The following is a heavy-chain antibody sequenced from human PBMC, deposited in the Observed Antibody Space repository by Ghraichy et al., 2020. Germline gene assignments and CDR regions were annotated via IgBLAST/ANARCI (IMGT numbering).Heavy chain of an antibody. J-gene: IGHJ4*02. CDR1: GGTFSSYA. D-gene: IGHD2-8*02. V-gene: IGHV1-69*13. CDR2: IIPIFGTA. Sequence: SVKVSCKASGGTFSSYAISWVRQAPGQGLEWMGGIIPIFGTANYAQKFQGRVTITADESTSTAYMELSSLRSEDTAVYYCARGHLAGYCTGGVCGFDYWGQGTLVTVSS. CDR3: ARGHLAGYCTGGVCGFDY.